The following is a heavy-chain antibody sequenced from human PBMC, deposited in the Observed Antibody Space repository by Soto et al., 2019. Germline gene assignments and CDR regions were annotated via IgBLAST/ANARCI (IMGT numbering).Heavy chain of an antibody. CDR2: FDPENGET. Sequence: APGKGLEWMGGFDPENGETIYAQKFQGRVTMTEDTSTDTSYMELSSLRSEDTAAYYCATGSAGMSGYCYMEVWGKGNTVIVSS. J-gene: IGHJ6*03. CDR3: ATGSAGMSGYCYMEV. V-gene: IGHV1-24*01. D-gene: IGHD6-13*01.